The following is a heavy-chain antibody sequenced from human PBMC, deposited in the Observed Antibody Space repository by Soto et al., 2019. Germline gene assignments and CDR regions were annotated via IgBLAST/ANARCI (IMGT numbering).Heavy chain of an antibody. D-gene: IGHD2-21*02. CDR1: GGSISSGGYY. V-gene: IGHV4-31*03. Sequence: QVQLQESGPGLVKPSQTLSLTCTVSGGSISSGGYYWSWIRQQPGKGLEWIGYKSYSGSTYYNPSLQSRISILVDTSKKQFSLKLRSVTAADTAVYYCARVTCGGDCRGYFDYWGQGTLVTVSS. CDR2: KSYSGST. J-gene: IGHJ4*02. CDR3: ARVTCGGDCRGYFDY.